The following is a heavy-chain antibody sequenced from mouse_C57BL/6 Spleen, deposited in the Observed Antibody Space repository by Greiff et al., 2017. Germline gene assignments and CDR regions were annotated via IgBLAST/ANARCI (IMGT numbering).Heavy chain of an antibody. J-gene: IGHJ4*01. CDR2: IDPSDSYT. V-gene: IGHV1-50*01. CDR1: GYTFTSYW. D-gene: IGHD3-1*01. Sequence: QVQLQQPGAELVKPGASVQLSCKASGYTFTSYWMQWVKQRPGQGLEWIGEIDPSDSYTNYNQKFKGKATLTVDTSSSTAYMQLSSLTSEDSAVYYCARKLAYYAMDYWGQGTSVTVSS. CDR3: ARKLAYYAMDY.